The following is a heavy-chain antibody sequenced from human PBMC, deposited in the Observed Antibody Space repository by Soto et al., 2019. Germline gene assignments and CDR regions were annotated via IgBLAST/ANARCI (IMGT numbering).Heavy chain of an antibody. D-gene: IGHD5-18*01. V-gene: IGHV3-48*01. Sequence: GGSLRLSCAASGFTFSSYSMNWVRQAPGKGLEWVSYISSSSSTIYYADSVKGRFTISRDNAKNSLYLQMNSLRAEDTAVYYCARDSTWIPYYHYGMDVWGQGTTVTVSS. CDR3: ARDSTWIPYYHYGMDV. J-gene: IGHJ6*02. CDR1: GFTFSSYS. CDR2: ISSSSSTI.